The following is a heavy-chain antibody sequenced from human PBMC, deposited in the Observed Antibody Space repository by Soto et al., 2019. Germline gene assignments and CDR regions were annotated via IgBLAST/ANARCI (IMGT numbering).Heavy chain of an antibody. Sequence: ASVKVSCKASGYTFTSYGIRWVRQAPGQGLEWMGWISAYNRNTNYAQKLQGRVTMTTDTSTSTAYMELRSLRSHDTAVYYCARFEIRAAAPAVGIDVWGQGTTVTVSS. J-gene: IGHJ6*02. CDR2: ISAYNRNT. D-gene: IGHD6-13*01. CDR1: GYTFTSYG. CDR3: ARFEIRAAAPAVGIDV. V-gene: IGHV1-18*04.